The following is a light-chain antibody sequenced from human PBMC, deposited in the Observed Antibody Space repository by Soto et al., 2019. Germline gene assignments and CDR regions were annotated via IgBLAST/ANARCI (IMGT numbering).Light chain of an antibody. CDR1: RSEFGGYNY. Sequence: QSALTQPRSVSGSPGQSVTISCTGTRSEFGGYNYVSWYQQHPGKAPKLMIYDVSKRPSGVPDRFSGSKSDNTASLTISGLQAEDEADYYCCSYAGSYTLYVFGSGTKVTVL. CDR3: CSYAGSYTLYV. J-gene: IGLJ1*01. V-gene: IGLV2-11*01. CDR2: DVS.